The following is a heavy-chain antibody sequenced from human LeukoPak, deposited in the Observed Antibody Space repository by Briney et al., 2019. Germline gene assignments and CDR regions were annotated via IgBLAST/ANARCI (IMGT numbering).Heavy chain of an antibody. Sequence: ASVKVSCTASGYNFDGYYIHWVRQAPGQGLEWMAWINPNTDHTHFAQKFQDRVTLSRDNSISTAYLELRSLRYDDTAVYYCARGEGIVGSTGLSYWGQGTLVSVSS. D-gene: IGHD1-26*01. CDR2: INPNTDHT. V-gene: IGHV1-2*02. J-gene: IGHJ4*02. CDR1: GYNFDGYY. CDR3: ARGEGIVGSTGLSY.